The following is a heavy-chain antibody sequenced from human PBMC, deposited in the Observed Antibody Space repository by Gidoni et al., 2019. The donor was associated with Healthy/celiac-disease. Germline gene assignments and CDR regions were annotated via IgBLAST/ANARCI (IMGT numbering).Heavy chain of an antibody. Sequence: EVQLVESGGGLVKPGGSLRLSCAASGFPFSSYSMNWVRQAPGKGLEWVSSISSSSSYRYYADSVKGRFTISRDNAKNSLYLQMNSLRAEDTAVYYCARDLPKSGSYRSLPDYWGQGTLVTVSS. CDR3: ARDLPKSGSYRSLPDY. CDR2: ISSSSSYR. J-gene: IGHJ4*02. V-gene: IGHV3-21*01. CDR1: GFPFSSYS. D-gene: IGHD1-26*01.